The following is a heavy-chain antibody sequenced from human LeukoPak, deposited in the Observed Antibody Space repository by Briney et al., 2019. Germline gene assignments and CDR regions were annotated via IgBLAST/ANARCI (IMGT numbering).Heavy chain of an antibody. CDR2: TYYRSKWYN. CDR3: ARDPRVSAGWQFDY. V-gene: IGHV6-1*01. J-gene: IGHJ4*02. Sequence: SQTLSLTCAISGDSVSSKSATWNWIRQSPSRGLEWLGKTYYRSKWYNDSAVSVKSRITISPDTSKNQFALQLNSVTPEDTAMYYCARDPRVSAGWQFDYWGQGTLVTVSS. CDR1: GDSVSSKSAT. D-gene: IGHD6-19*01.